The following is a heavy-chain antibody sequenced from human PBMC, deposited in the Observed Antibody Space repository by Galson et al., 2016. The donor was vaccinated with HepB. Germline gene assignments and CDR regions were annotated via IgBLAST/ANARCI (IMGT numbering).Heavy chain of an antibody. V-gene: IGHV3-11*06. D-gene: IGHD3-3*01. CDR2: ISVSGSYT. CDR3: ARERRFLEWLPSADNNWFDP. CDR1: GFKFSDYY. Sequence: SLRLSCAASGFKFSDYYMSWIRQAPGKGLEWVSHISVSGSYTKYADSVKGRFTISRDNAKNTLYLQMNSLRPEDTAVYYCARERRFLEWLPSADNNWFDPWGQGTLVTVSS. J-gene: IGHJ5*02.